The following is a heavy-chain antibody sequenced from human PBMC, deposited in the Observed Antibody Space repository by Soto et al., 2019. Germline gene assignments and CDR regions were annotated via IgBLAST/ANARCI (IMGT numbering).Heavy chain of an antibody. CDR2: INDRGSI. Sequence: QVQLQQWGAGPLRPLETLSLTCGVSGGSFSCYYWAWIRQSPGKGLEWIGEINDRGSINYNPSLKSRVSISGDTSKNHYSLNLRSVTAADTAVYYCARESHDILTGPPWVWYFDLWGRGTLVTVSS. D-gene: IGHD3-9*01. CDR3: ARESHDILTGPPWVWYFDL. CDR1: GGSFSCYY. J-gene: IGHJ2*01. V-gene: IGHV4-34*01.